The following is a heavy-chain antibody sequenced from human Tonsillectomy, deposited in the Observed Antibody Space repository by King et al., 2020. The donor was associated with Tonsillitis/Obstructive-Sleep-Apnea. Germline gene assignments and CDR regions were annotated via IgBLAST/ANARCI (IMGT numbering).Heavy chain of an antibody. V-gene: IGHV1-3*01. CDR2: INAGNGNT. J-gene: IGHJ4*02. CDR3: ARAYDDYDSSGYYFDY. CDR1: GYTFTTYA. Sequence: QLVQSGAEVKKPGASVKASCKASGYTFTTYAMHWVRQAPGQRLEWMGWINAGNGNTKYSQKFQGRVTITRDTSASTAYMELRSLRSEDTAVYYCARAYDDYDSSGYYFDYWGQGTLVTVSS. D-gene: IGHD3-22*01.